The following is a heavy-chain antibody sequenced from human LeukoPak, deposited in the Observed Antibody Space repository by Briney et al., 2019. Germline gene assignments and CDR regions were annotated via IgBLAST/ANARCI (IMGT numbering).Heavy chain of an antibody. CDR2: IIPIFGTA. CDR1: GGTFSSYA. V-gene: IGHV1-69*05. J-gene: IGHJ4*02. CDR3: ARDRGFYTYYYDSGGYGSLDY. Sequence: SVKVSCKASGGTFSSYAISWVRQAPGQGLEWMGGIIPIFGTANHAQKFQGRVTITTDESTSTAYMELSSLRSEDTAVYYCARDRGFYTYYYDSGGYGSLDYWGQGTLVTVSS. D-gene: IGHD3-22*01.